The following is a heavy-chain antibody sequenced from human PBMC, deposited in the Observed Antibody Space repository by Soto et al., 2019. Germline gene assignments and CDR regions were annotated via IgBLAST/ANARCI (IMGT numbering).Heavy chain of an antibody. CDR3: TTDDPINKN. J-gene: IGHJ4*02. CDR2: IKSKTDGGTR. Sequence: GGSLRLSCAASGFTFSNAWMSWVRQAPGKGLEWVGRIKSKTDGGTRDYAAPVKGRFTMSRDDSKNMLYLQMSSLKTEDTAVYYCTTDDPINKNWGQGTLVTVSS. CDR1: GFTFSNAW. V-gene: IGHV3-15*01.